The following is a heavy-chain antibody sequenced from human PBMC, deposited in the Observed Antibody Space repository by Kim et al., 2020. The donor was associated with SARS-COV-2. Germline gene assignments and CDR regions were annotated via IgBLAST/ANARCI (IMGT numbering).Heavy chain of an antibody. D-gene: IGHD6-19*01. CDR1: GYSISSGYY. J-gene: IGHJ1*01. V-gene: IGHV4-38-2*02. CDR2: IYHSGST. CDR3: ARGRRIAVAGTSRAEYFQH. Sequence: SETLSLTCTVSGYSISSGYYWGWIRQPPGKGLEWIGSIYHSGSTYYNPSLKSRVTISVDTSKNQFSLKLSSVTAADTAVYYCARGRRIAVAGTSRAEYFQHWGQGTLVTVSS.